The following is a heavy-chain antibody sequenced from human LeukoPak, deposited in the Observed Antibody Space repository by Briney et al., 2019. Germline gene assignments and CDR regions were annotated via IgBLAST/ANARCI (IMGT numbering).Heavy chain of an antibody. V-gene: IGHV3-23*01. J-gene: IGHJ4*02. Sequence: GGSTYYADSVKGRFTISRDNSKNTLYLQMNSLRAEDTAVYYCAKPRPYYYDSSGYYPYFDYWGQGTLVTVSS. CDR3: AKPRPYYYDSSGYYPYFDY. CDR2: GGST. D-gene: IGHD3-22*01.